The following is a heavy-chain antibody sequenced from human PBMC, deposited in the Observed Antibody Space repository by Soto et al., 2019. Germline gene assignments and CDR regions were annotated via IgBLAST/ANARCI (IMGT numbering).Heavy chain of an antibody. CDR2: VHYSGST. J-gene: IGHJ5*02. CDR3: AKGRKATKAWFDP. CDR1: GDSLSNYY. Sequence: PSETLSLTCSISGDSLSNYYWSWIRQSPGKGLERIGYVHYSGSTNYNPSLQSRVTISVDTSKNQFSLSLHSVTTADTAVYFCAKGRKATKAWFDPWGRGTLVTVSS. V-gene: IGHV4-59*01.